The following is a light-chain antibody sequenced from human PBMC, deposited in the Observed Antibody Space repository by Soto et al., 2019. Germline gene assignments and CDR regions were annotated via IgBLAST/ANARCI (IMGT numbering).Light chain of an antibody. J-gene: IGKJ4*01. Sequence: DIQMPQSPSTLSASVGDRVTITCRASQTINSWLAWYQQKPGKGPEVLMFDASSLKTGVPSRFSGSGSWTEFTLTISNLQPDDFATYYCQQLTRYPSTFGGGTKVDI. V-gene: IGKV1-5*01. CDR2: DAS. CDR3: QQLTRYPST. CDR1: QTINSW.